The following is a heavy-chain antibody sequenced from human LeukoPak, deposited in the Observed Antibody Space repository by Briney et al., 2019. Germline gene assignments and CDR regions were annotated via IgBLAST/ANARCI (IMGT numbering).Heavy chain of an antibody. Sequence: ASVKVSCKASGYTFTSYGIGWVRQAPGQGLEWMGWISAYNGNTNYAQKLQGRVTMTTDTSTSTAYMELRSLRSDDTAVYYCARGNYDFWSGYPNEDYWGQGTLVTVSS. V-gene: IGHV1-18*01. CDR1: GYTFTSYG. D-gene: IGHD3-3*01. CDR3: ARGNYDFWSGYPNEDY. CDR2: ISAYNGNT. J-gene: IGHJ4*02.